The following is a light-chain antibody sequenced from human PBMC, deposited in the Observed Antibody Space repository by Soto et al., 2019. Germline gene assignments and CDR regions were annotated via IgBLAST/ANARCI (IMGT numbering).Light chain of an antibody. J-gene: IGKJ1*01. V-gene: IGKV3-20*01. CDR3: QQYGSSVWT. Sequence: IVLTQSPGTLSLSPGERATLSCRASQSVTSNYIAWYQQKLGQASRLILFGASSRATGIPDRFSGSGSGTDFSLTISRLEPEDFAVYYCQQYGSSVWTFGQGTKVEIK. CDR1: QSVTSNY. CDR2: GAS.